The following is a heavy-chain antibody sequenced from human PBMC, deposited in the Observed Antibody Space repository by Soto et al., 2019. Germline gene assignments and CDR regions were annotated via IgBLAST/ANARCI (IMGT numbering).Heavy chain of an antibody. Sequence: SETLSLTCALYGGSFDCYYWSWIRQSPGKGLEWIGEIHHSGSTKYNPSLKSRVSLSVDTSTKQFSLKMTSMTAADRGVYYCARGVDSWSGYLFWGQGTPVTVSS. D-gene: IGHD3-3*01. CDR1: GGSFDCYY. V-gene: IGHV4-34*01. CDR3: ARGVDSWSGYLF. J-gene: IGHJ4*02. CDR2: IHHSGST.